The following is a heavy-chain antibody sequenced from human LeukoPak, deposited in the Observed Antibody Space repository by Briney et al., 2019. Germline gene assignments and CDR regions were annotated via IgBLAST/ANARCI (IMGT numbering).Heavy chain of an antibody. Sequence: GASVKVSCKASGYTFTGYYMHWARQAPGQGLEWMGWINPKSGGSNYAQKFQVRVTMTRDTSISTAYMELNSLISDDTAVYYCARGSAAEVDYWGQGTLLTVSS. V-gene: IGHV1-2*02. CDR2: INPKSGGS. D-gene: IGHD6-13*01. CDR1: GYTFTGYY. CDR3: ARGSAAEVDY. J-gene: IGHJ4*02.